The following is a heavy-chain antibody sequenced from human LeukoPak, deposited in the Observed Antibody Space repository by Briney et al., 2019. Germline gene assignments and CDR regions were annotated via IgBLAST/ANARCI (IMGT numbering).Heavy chain of an antibody. V-gene: IGHV3-7*03. CDR3: AEGKDFVVVVTATGSFFCF. CDR2: IKQDGSEK. Sequence: GGSLRLSCAASGFTFSSYWMSWVRQAPGKGLEWVANIKQDGSEKYYVDSVKGRFTISRDNAKNSLYLQMNSLRAEDTAVYYCAEGKDFVVVVTATGSFFCFWGQGTLVNV. D-gene: IGHD2-15*01. J-gene: IGHJ4*02. CDR1: GFTFSSYW.